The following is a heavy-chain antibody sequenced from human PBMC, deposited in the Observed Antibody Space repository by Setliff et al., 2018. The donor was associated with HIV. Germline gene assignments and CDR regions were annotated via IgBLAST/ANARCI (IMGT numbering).Heavy chain of an antibody. V-gene: IGHV3-23*05. D-gene: IGHD3-10*01. CDR1: GFTFSSYA. CDR3: ARGTYGSGSPIGV. CDR2: ITNSARST. J-gene: IGHJ6*03. Sequence: GGSLRLSCVASGFTFSSYAMSWVRQAPGKGLEWVLTITNSARSTHSADSVKGRFTISRDDSRKTLYLQMNSLRVEDTAVYYCARGTYGSGSPIGVWGKGTTVTVS.